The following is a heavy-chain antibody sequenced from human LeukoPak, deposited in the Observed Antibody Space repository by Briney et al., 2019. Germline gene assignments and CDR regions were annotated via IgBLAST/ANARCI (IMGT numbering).Heavy chain of an antibody. J-gene: IGHJ4*02. D-gene: IGHD3-10*01. CDR1: GFTFSSYW. V-gene: IGHV3-30-3*01. CDR2: ISYDGSNK. Sequence: GGSLRLSCAASGFTFSSYWMSWVRQAPGKGLEWVAVISYDGSNKYYADSVKGRFTISRDNSKNTLYLQMNSLRAEDTAVYYCARDSGEVFYFDYWGQGTLVTVSS. CDR3: ARDSGEVFYFDY.